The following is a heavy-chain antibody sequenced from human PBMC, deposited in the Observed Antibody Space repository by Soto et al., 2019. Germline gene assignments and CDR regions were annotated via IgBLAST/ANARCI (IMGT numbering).Heavy chain of an antibody. V-gene: IGHV1-69*02. D-gene: IGHD3-22*01. Sequence: QVQLVQSGAEVKKPGSSVKVSCKASGGTFSSYTISWVRQAPGQGLEWMGRIIPILGIANYAQKFQGRVTITADKSTSTAYMELSILISEDTAVYYCARGRYYYDSSGYYYPDYWGQGTLVTVSS. CDR2: IIPILGIA. CDR1: GGTFSSYT. J-gene: IGHJ4*02. CDR3: ARGRYYYDSSGYYYPDY.